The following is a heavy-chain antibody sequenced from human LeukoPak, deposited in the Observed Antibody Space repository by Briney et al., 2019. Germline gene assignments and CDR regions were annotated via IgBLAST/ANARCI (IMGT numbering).Heavy chain of an antibody. V-gene: IGHV3-30*04. CDR2: MSYDGSNK. CDR3: ARDQVQLCSSGSCYVIDN. D-gene: IGHD2-15*01. Sequence: QPGGSLRLSCAASGFTFDLYAMHWVRQAPGRGLEWVAVMSYDGSNKYYADSVKGRFTISRDNSQHTLHLQMSSLRVADTAVYYCARDQVQLCSSGSCYVIDNWGPGTLVAVSS. J-gene: IGHJ4*02. CDR1: GFTFDLYA.